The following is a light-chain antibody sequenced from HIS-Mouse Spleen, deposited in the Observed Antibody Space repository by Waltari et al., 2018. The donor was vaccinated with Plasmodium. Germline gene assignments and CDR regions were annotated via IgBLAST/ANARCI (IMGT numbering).Light chain of an antibody. CDR1: SSNIGNNY. CDR3: GTWDSSLSAGVV. Sequence: QSVLTQPPSVSAAPGQKVTISCSGSSSNIGNNYVSWYQQLPGTAPKLLIYDNKKLPSGIPDRFSGSKSGTSATLGITGLQTGDEAEYYCGTWDSSLSAGVVFGGGTKLTVL. J-gene: IGLJ2*01. V-gene: IGLV1-51*01. CDR2: DNK.